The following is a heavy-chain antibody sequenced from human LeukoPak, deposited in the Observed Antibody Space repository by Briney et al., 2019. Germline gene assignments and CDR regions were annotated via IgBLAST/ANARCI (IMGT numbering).Heavy chain of an antibody. CDR1: SGSITGGDYY. CDR3: ARRITVAALYS. J-gene: IGHJ4*02. D-gene: IGHD6-19*01. Sequence: PSETLSLTGTAYSGSITGGDYYWSWIGQPPGKGLEWMGHVYHSGPPHYSPSLNSRLPLSVEPSTQQFSLTLSSVPAADTAVYYCARRITVAALYSWGQGTLVTVSS. CDR2: VYHSGPP. V-gene: IGHV4-30-4*01.